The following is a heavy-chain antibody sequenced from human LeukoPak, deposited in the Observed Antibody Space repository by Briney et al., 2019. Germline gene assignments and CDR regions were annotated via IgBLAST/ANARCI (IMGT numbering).Heavy chain of an antibody. CDR1: GLTFSSYA. D-gene: IGHD3-10*01. V-gene: IGHV3-23*01. Sequence: GGPLRLACAASGLTFSSYAMMWLRQAPGKGLEWVSAITGSGGWALYADSVKGRFTISRDNSKNTLYLQMNSLRAEDTAVYYCARDSRGDTMVRGVGWFDPWGQGTLVTVSS. CDR3: ARDSRGDTMVRGVGWFDP. J-gene: IGHJ5*02. CDR2: ITGSGGWA.